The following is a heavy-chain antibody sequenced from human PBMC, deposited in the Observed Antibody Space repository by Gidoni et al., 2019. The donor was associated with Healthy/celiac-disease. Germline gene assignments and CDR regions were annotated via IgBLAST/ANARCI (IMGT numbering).Heavy chain of an antibody. Sequence: QVQLVESGGGVVQPGRSLSLSCAASGFTFSSYAMHWVRQAPGKGLEWVAVISYDGSNKYYADSVKGRFTISRDNSKNTLYLQMNSLRAEDTAVYYCARGGWFDPWGQGTLVTVSS. CDR3: ARGGWFDP. CDR2: ISYDGSNK. J-gene: IGHJ5*02. V-gene: IGHV3-30-3*01. CDR1: GFTFSSYA.